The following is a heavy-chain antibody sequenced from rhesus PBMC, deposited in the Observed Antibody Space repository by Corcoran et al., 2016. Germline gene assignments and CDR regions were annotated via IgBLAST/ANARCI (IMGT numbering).Heavy chain of an antibody. CDR1: GGSISGNY. Sequence: QLQLQESGPGLVKPSETLSLTCAVSGGSISGNYWSWIRQTPGKGLEWIGRISGSDGSTDYNPSVKSRVTISIDTSKNQFSLYLTSVTAADTAVYYCVRGGGWNNVFNFDYWARESWSPSPQ. V-gene: IGHV4-173*01. CDR3: VRGGGWNNVFNFDY. CDR2: ISGSDGST. D-gene: IGHD1-20*01. J-gene: IGHJ4*01.